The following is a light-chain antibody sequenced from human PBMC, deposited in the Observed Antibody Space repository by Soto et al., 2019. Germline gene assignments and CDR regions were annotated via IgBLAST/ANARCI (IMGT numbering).Light chain of an antibody. J-gene: IGKJ5*01. Sequence: EIGMTQSAATLSVSSGERVTLSCGASQNIGSNLAWYQQKFGQAPRLLIYGASTRVTGIPARISGSGSGTEFNLTITSLQSEDFGVYHCQQYHNWQVTFGQGTRLEIK. CDR3: QQYHNWQVT. CDR1: QNIGSN. V-gene: IGKV3-15*01. CDR2: GAS.